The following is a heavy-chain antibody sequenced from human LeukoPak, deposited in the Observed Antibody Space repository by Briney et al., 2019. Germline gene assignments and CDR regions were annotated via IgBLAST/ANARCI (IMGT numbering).Heavy chain of an antibody. CDR1: GFTFSTYS. CDR3: ARWRVVRGKGFDY. J-gene: IGHJ4*02. CDR2: IGGSGSTI. Sequence: PGGSLRLSCAASGFTFSTYSMNWVRQAPGKGLEWISYIGGSGSTIYYADSVKGRFTISRDNAKKLLYLQMSSLRAEDTAVYYCARWRVVRGKGFDYWGQGTLVTVSS. V-gene: IGHV3-48*01. D-gene: IGHD3-10*01.